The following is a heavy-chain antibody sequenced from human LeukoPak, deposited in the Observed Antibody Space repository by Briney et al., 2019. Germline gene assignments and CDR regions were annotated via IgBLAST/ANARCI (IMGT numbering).Heavy chain of an antibody. D-gene: IGHD3-9*01. V-gene: IGHV3-13*04. Sequence: PGRSLRLSCAASGFTFSSYGMHWVRQATGKGLEWVSAIGYGGDTHYSGSVKGRFTISRENAKNSLYLQMNSLGAGDTAVYYCARGNILTGYTYWGQGTLVTVSS. CDR1: GFTFSSYG. CDR2: IGYGGDT. J-gene: IGHJ4*02. CDR3: ARGNILTGYTY.